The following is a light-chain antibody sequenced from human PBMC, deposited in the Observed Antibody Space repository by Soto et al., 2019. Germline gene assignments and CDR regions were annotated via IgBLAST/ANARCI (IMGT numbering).Light chain of an antibody. CDR2: EVS. J-gene: IGLJ3*02. CDR1: SSDVGGYNY. Sequence: QSALTQPPSASGSPGQSVTIYCTGTSSDVGGYNYVSWYQQHPGNAPKLMIYEVSKRPSGVPNRFSGSKSGNTASLTVSGLQAEEEADYYCSSYAGSNNRVFGGGTKLTVL. CDR3: SSYAGSNNRV. V-gene: IGLV2-8*01.